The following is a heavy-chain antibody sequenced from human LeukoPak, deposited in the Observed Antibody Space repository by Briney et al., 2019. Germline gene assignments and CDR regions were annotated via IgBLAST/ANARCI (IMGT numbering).Heavy chain of an antibody. V-gene: IGHV4-59*12. J-gene: IGHJ4*02. CDR3: ARNYYGSGSYVFDY. CDR1: GGSISSYY. Sequence: PSETLSLTCTVSGGSISSYYWSWIRQPPGKGLEWIGYIYHSGSTYYNPSLKSRVTISVDRSKNQFSLKLSSVTAADTAVYYCARNYYGSGSYVFDYWGQGTLVTVSS. D-gene: IGHD3-10*01. CDR2: IYHSGST.